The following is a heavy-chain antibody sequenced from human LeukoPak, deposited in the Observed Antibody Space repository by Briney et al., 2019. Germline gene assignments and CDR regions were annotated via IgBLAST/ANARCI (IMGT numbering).Heavy chain of an antibody. CDR3: AREGPGSGCFFDY. Sequence: ASVKVSCKSSGYTFTSYYMHWLRQAPGQGLEWMGIINPSGGNTNYAQKFQVRVTMTRDTSTSTVFMEVNSLRSEDTAMYYCAREGPGSGCFFDYWGQGTLVTVSS. CDR1: GYTFTSYY. J-gene: IGHJ4*02. CDR2: INPSGGNT. D-gene: IGHD6-19*01. V-gene: IGHV1-46*01.